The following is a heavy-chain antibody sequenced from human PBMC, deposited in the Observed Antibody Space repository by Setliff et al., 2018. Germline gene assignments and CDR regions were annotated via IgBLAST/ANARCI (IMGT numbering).Heavy chain of an antibody. J-gene: IGHJ2*01. CDR1: GFSLSNARMG. CDR2: IFSNDEK. Sequence: SGPTLVNPTETPTLTCTVSGFSLSNARMGVSWIRQPPGKALEWLAHIFSNDEKSYSTSLKSRLTISKDTSKSQVVLTMTNMDPVDTATYYCARIRYYYDSSGYRNWYFDLWGRGTLVTVS. D-gene: IGHD3-22*01. V-gene: IGHV2-26*01. CDR3: ARIRYYYDSSGYRNWYFDL.